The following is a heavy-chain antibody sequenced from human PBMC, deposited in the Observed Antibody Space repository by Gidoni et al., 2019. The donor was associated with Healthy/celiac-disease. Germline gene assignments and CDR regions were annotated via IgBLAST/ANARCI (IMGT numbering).Heavy chain of an antibody. Sequence: EVQLVESGGGLVQHGGSLRLASAASGFTFSFYSMNWVRQAPGKGLEWVSSIGNTNGYIYYADSVNGRFTISRDNARNSLYLQMNSLRAEDTSVYFCARSEVVPAAPDYWGQGTLVTVSS. J-gene: IGHJ4*02. CDR1: GFTFSFYS. D-gene: IGHD2-2*01. CDR2: IGNTNGYI. CDR3: ARSEVVPAAPDY. V-gene: IGHV3-21*01.